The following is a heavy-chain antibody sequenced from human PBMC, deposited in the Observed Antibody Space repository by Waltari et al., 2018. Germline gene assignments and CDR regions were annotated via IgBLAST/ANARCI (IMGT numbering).Heavy chain of an antibody. V-gene: IGHV4-34*01. CDR1: GGSFSGYY. CDR3: ARDGMSSWPFDY. J-gene: IGHJ4*02. Sequence: QVQLQQWGAGLLKPSETLSLTCAVYGGSFSGYYWSWIRQPPGKGLEWIGEINHSGSTNYNPSLKSRVTISVDTSKNQFSLKLSSVTAADTAVYYCARDGMSSWPFDYWGQGTLVTVSS. CDR2: INHSGST. D-gene: IGHD6-13*01.